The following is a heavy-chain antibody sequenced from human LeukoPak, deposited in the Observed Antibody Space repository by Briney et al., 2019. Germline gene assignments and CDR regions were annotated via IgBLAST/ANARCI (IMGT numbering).Heavy chain of an antibody. CDR2: IYTTGST. CDR1: GDSISSGSYY. J-gene: IGHJ5*02. CDR3: ARNSRLSRIAAAGISRWFDP. D-gene: IGHD6-13*01. V-gene: IGHV4-61*02. Sequence: SETLSLTCSVSGDSISSGSYYWSWIRQPAGKGLEWIGRIYTTGSTNYNPSLKSRVTISVDTSENQFSLKLSSVTAADTAVYYCARNSRLSRIAAAGISRWFDPWGQGTLVTVSS.